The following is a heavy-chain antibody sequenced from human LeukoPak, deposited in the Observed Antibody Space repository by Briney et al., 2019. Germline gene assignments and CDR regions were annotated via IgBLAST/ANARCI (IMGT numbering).Heavy chain of an antibody. Sequence: PGGSLRLSCAASGFTFSSFSMSWVRQAPGKGLGWVSSISSSSSYIYYADSVKGRFTISRDNAKNSLYLQMNSLRAEDTAVYYCARAGCSSSCPLRNNWFDPWGQGTLVTVSS. CDR2: ISSSSSYI. CDR3: ARAGCSSSCPLRNNWFDP. V-gene: IGHV3-21*01. CDR1: GFTFSSFS. J-gene: IGHJ5*02. D-gene: IGHD6-13*01.